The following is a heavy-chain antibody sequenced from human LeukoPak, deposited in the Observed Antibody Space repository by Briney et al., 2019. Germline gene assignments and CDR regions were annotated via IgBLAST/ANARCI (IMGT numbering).Heavy chain of an antibody. CDR3: ARHRQRYFDL. CDR2: IYTTGTA. D-gene: IGHD3-16*02. Sequence: SETLSLTCIISGGSIGPYYWSWIRQAAGKGPEWIGRIYTTGTADYNPSLKGRVFLSVDTSKNQFSLKVTSVTAADTAVYYCARHRQRYFDLWGRGTLVTVSS. CDR1: GGSIGPYY. V-gene: IGHV4-4*07. J-gene: IGHJ2*01.